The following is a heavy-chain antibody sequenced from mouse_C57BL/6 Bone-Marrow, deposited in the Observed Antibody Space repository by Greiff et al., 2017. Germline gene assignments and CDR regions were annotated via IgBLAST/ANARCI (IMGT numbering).Heavy chain of an antibody. J-gene: IGHJ2*01. Sequence: EVHLVESGGGLVKPGGSLKLSCAASGFTFSSYAMSWVRQTPEQRLEWVATISDGGSYTYYPENVKGRFTISRDNAKNNLYLQRSHLKSEDTAMYYCARVRFDYWGQGTTLTVSS. CDR3: ARVRFDY. V-gene: IGHV5-4*01. CDR2: ISDGGSYT. CDR1: GFTFSSYA.